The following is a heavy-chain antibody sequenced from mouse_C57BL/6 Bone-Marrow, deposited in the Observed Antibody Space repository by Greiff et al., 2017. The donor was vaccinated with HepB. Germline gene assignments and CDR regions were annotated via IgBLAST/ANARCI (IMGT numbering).Heavy chain of an antibody. J-gene: IGHJ2*01. Sequence: EVKLMESGGGLVKPGGSLKLSCAASGFTFSSYAMSWVRQTTEKRLEWVATISDGGSYTYYPDNVKGRFTISRDNAKNNLYLQMSHLKSEDTAMYYCARDRPLRGYFDYWGQGTTLTVSS. V-gene: IGHV5-4*01. D-gene: IGHD6-1*01. CDR3: ARDRPLRGYFDY. CDR1: GFTFSSYA. CDR2: ISDGGSYT.